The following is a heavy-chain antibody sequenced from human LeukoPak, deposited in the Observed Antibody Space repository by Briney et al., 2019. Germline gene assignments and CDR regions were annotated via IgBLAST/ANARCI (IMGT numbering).Heavy chain of an antibody. CDR2: ISGSGGST. V-gene: IGHV3-23*01. D-gene: IGHD3-22*01. CDR3: AKDDSSGYYPQYYFDY. Sequence: GGSLRLSCAASGFTFSSYAMSWVRQAPGKGLGWVSAISGSGGSTYYADSVKGRFTISRDNSKNTLYLQMNSLRAEDTAVYYCAKDDSSGYYPQYYFDYWGQGTLVTVSS. J-gene: IGHJ4*02. CDR1: GFTFSSYA.